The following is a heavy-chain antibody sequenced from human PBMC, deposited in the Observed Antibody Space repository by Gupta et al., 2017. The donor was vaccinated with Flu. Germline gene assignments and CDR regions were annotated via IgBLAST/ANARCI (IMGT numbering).Heavy chain of an antibody. D-gene: IGHD3-16*02. V-gene: IGHV4-31*03. J-gene: IGHJ4*02. CDR3: ARDTTFGGVIDPYYFDY. CDR1: GGSISSGGYY. Sequence: QVQLQESGPGLVKPSQTLSLTCTVSGGSISSGGYYWSWIRQHPGKGLEWIGYIYYSGSTYYNPSLKSRVTISVDTSKNQFSLKLSSVTAADTAVYYCARDTTFGGVIDPYYFDYWGQGTLVTVSS. CDR2: IYYSGST.